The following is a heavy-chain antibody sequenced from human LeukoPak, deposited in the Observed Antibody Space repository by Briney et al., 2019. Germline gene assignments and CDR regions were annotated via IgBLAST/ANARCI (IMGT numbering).Heavy chain of an antibody. D-gene: IGHD2-15*01. J-gene: IGHJ4*02. CDR1: GDSVSSSTAA. Sequence: SQTLSLTCAISGDSVSSSTAAWNWIRQSPSRGLEWLGRTYYRPKWYSDFAEYVKSRITIDPDTSKNQFSLQLNSVTPDDTAVYFCARGQTGSGRIFDYWGQETLVTVSS. CDR2: TYYRPKWYS. V-gene: IGHV6-1*01. CDR3: ARGQTGSGRIFDY.